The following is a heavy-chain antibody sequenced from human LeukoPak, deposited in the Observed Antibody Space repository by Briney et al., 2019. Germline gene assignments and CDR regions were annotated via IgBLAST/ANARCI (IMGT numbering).Heavy chain of an antibody. D-gene: IGHD2-2*03. CDR1: GYTFTSYG. CDR2: ISSYNGNT. CDR3: ARVGYCSSTSCPTGYMDV. Sequence: ASVKVSCKASGYTFTSYGISWVRQAPGQGLEWMGWISSYNGNTNYAQKLQGRVTMTTDTSTSTGYMELRSLRSDDTAVYYCARVGYCSSTSCPTGYMDVWGKGTTVTVPS. V-gene: IGHV1-18*01. J-gene: IGHJ6*03.